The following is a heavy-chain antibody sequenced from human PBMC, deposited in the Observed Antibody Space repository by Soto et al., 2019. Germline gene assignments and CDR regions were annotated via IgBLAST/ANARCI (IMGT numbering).Heavy chain of an antibody. D-gene: IGHD1-26*01. CDR3: ARGLISGSHYSGGWYYFDS. Sequence: LETLSLTCDVYGGSFSGYILTWIRQTPGKGLQWIGQINHSGSANYNPSLKSRVTISVHTSNSQFSLELSSVTAADTAVYYCARGLISGSHYSGGWYYFDSWGQGTQVTVSS. V-gene: IGHV4-34*01. CDR2: INHSGSA. CDR1: GGSFSGYI. J-gene: IGHJ4*02.